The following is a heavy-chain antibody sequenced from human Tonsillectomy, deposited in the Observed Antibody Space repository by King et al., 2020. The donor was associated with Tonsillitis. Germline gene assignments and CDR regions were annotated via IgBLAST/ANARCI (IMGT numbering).Heavy chain of an antibody. CDR3: ARGPNDFDL. V-gene: IGHV4-59*01. Sequence: VQLQESGPGLVKPSETLSLTCTVSGGSISTYYWSWIRQPPGKGLEWIGYIYDHGRTSYTPSLKSRVTISVDTSKKQFALKLSSVTAADTAVYDCARGPNDFDLWGRGTLVTVSS. CDR1: GGSISTYY. CDR2: IYDHGRT. J-gene: IGHJ2*01.